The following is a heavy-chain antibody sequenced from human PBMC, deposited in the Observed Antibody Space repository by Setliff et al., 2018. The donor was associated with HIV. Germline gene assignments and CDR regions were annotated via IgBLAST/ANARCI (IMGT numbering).Heavy chain of an antibody. Sequence: ASVNVSCKASGYSFTRYAMHWVRQAPGQRLEWMGGINAGKGNTKYSQKVQGRVTITRDTSASIVYMDLSSLRSEDTAVYYCARSTVTTGGSYYYGMDVWGQGTTVTVSS. J-gene: IGHJ6*02. CDR3: ARSTVTTGGSYYYGMDV. CDR1: GYSFTRYA. CDR2: INAGKGNT. D-gene: IGHD4-17*01. V-gene: IGHV1-3*01.